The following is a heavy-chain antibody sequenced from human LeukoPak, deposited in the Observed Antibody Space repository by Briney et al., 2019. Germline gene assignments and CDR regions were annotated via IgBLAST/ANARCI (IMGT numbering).Heavy chain of an antibody. CDR3: ARRSSSWYYFDY. J-gene: IGHJ4*02. CDR1: GYRFTTDW. Sequence: GESLKISCKGSGYRFTTDWIGWVRQMPGKGLEWMGIIYPDDSGTRYSPSFQGQVTISADKSISTAYLEWSSLKASDTAMYYCARRSSSWYYFDYWGQGTLVTVSS. CDR2: IYPDDSGT. D-gene: IGHD6-13*01. V-gene: IGHV5-51*01.